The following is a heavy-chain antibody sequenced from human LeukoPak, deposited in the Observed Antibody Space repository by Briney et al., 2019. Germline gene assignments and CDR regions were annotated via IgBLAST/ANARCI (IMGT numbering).Heavy chain of an antibody. CDR1: GFTFSNYS. Sequence: KPGGSLRLSCAGSGFTFSNYSINWVRQAPGKGLEWVSSISPSSHYIYYADSVRGRFTISRDNARNSLYLQMNSLRDEDTAVYYCAGSAMVRGVRFKGFDPWGQGTLVTVSS. D-gene: IGHD3-10*01. V-gene: IGHV3-21*04. CDR3: AGSAMVRGVRFKGFDP. J-gene: IGHJ5*02. CDR2: ISPSSHYI.